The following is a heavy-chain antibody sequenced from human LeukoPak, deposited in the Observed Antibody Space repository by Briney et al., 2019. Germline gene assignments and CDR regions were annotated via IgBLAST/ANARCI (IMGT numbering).Heavy chain of an antibody. Sequence: SETLSLTCTVSGGSISSYYWSWIRQLAGKGLEWIGRIYTSGSTNCNPSLKSRVTMSVDTSKNQFSLKLSSVTAADTAVYYCARDPTEVHYDFWSGYYTGHDAFDIWGQGTMVTVSS. CDR2: IYTSGST. V-gene: IGHV4-4*07. CDR3: ARDPTEVHYDFWSGYYTGHDAFDI. CDR1: GGSISSYY. D-gene: IGHD3-3*01. J-gene: IGHJ3*02.